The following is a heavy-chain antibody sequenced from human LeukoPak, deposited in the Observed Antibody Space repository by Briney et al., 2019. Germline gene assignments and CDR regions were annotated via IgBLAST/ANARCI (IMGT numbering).Heavy chain of an antibody. V-gene: IGHV3-48*03. J-gene: IGHJ3*02. CDR3: ARAGWARGAFDI. Sequence: GGSLRLSCVASGFTFSSYEMNWVRQTPGKGLKWVSYISSSGSTIYYADSVKGRFTISRDNAKNSLYLQMNSLRVEDTAVYYCARAGWARGAFDIWGQGTMVTVSS. D-gene: IGHD1-26*01. CDR2: ISSSGSTI. CDR1: GFTFSSYE.